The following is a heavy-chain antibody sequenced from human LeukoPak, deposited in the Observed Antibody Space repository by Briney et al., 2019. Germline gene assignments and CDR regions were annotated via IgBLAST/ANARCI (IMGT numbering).Heavy chain of an antibody. J-gene: IGHJ4*02. V-gene: IGHV3-74*01. Sequence: GGSLRLSCVASGFTFGSYWVHWVRQAPGKGPAWVSRISGDGGTYYADSVKGRFTISRDNAKNTLYLQMNSLRAEDTAVYYCARELVSGSGSYGHWGQGTLVTVSS. CDR2: ISGDGGT. D-gene: IGHD3-10*01. CDR1: GFTFGSYW. CDR3: ARELVSGSGSYGH.